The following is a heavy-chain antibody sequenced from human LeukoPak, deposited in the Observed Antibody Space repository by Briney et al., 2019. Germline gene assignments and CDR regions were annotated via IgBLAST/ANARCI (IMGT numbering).Heavy chain of an antibody. CDR2: IKEDGSDK. V-gene: IGHV3-7*01. Sequence: GGSLRLSCAASGFTFSSYGMHWVRQAPGKGLEWVANIKEDGSDKFYVDSVNGRFTISRDNAKNSLYLQMNSLRAEDTAVYYCARDSSGYHWFDPWGQGTLVTVSS. J-gene: IGHJ5*02. D-gene: IGHD3-22*01. CDR3: ARDSSGYHWFDP. CDR1: GFTFSSYG.